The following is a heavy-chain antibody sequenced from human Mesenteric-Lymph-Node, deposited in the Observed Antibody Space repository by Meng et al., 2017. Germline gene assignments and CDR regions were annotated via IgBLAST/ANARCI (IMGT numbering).Heavy chain of an antibody. CDR1: GLSFRDYE. Sequence: GGSLRLSCAVSGLSFRDYEMNWVRQAPGKGLEWVSVISDNGGRIFYTDSVKGRFTISRDNSKNTLYLQMSSLRAEDTAIYYCAKGGYSFGYNDYWGQGTLVTVSS. CDR2: ISDNGGRI. D-gene: IGHD5-18*01. V-gene: IGHV3-23*01. CDR3: AKGGYSFGYNDY. J-gene: IGHJ4*02.